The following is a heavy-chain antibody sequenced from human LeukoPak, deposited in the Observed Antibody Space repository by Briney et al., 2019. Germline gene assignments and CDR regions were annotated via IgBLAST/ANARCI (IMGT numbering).Heavy chain of an antibody. CDR2: ISASGGGT. V-gene: IGHV3-23*01. CDR3: AKKAVYGSGSYYFDY. J-gene: IGHJ4*02. CDR1: GFTFKKYA. D-gene: IGHD3-10*01. Sequence: GGSLRLSCAAPGFTFKKYAMDWVRQAPGKGLEWVSAISASGGGTDYADSVKGRLTISRDNSKNTLYLQMNSLRAEDTAIYYCAKKAVYGSGSYYFDYWGQGTLVTVSS.